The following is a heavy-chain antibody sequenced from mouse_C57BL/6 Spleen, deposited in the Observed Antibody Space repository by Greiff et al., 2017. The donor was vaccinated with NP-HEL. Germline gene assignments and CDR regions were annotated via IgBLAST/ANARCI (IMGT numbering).Heavy chain of an antibody. D-gene: IGHD2-4*01. Sequence: DVKLQESGPGMVKPSQSLSLTCTVTGYSITSGYDWHWIRHFPGNKLEWMGYISYSGSTNYNPSLKSRISITHDTSKNHFFLKLNSVTTEDTATYYCAREGDYDPFAYWGQGTLVTVSA. V-gene: IGHV3-1*01. CDR2: ISYSGST. CDR3: AREGDYDPFAY. J-gene: IGHJ3*01. CDR1: GYSITSGYD.